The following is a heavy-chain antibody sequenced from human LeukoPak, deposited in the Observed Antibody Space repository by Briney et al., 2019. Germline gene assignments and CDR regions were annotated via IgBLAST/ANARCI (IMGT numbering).Heavy chain of an antibody. J-gene: IGHJ3*02. V-gene: IGHV1-18*01. CDR2: ISAYNGNT. CDR3: ARVSLAYCSSTSCSKAFDI. D-gene: IGHD2-2*01. CDR1: GYTFTSYG. Sequence: GASVKVSCKASGYTFTSYGISWVRQAPGQGLEWMGWISAYNGNTNYAQKLQGRVTMTTDTSTSTAYMELRSLRSDDTAVYYCARVSLAYCSSTSCSKAFDIWGQGTMVTVSS.